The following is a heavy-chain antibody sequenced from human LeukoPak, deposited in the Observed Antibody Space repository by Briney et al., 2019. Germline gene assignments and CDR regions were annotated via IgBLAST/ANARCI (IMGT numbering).Heavy chain of an antibody. CDR3: ARVLYSSGWSVGYYYYGMDV. CDR1: GYTFTSYD. V-gene: IGHV1-8*01. D-gene: IGHD6-19*01. J-gene: IGHJ6*02. CDR2: MNPNSGNT. Sequence: ASVKVSCKASGYTFTSYDINWVRQATGQGLEWMGWMNPNSGNTGYAQKFQGRVTMTRNTSISTAYMELSSLRSEDTAVYYCARVLYSSGWSVGYYYYGMDVWGQGTTVTVSS.